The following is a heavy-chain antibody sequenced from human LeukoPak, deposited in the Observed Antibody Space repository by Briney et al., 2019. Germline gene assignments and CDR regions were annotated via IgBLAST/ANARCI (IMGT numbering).Heavy chain of an antibody. CDR3: ARERYSSGCDDY. CDR2: IYHSGSA. J-gene: IGHJ4*02. CDR1: GYSISSGSY. Sequence: SETLSLTCTVSGYSISSGSYWGWFRQPPGKGLEWIGNIYHSGSAYYNPSLKSRVTISVVTSKNQFSLNLASVTAADTAFYYCARERYSSGCDDYWGQGTLVTVSS. V-gene: IGHV4-38-2*02. D-gene: IGHD6-19*01.